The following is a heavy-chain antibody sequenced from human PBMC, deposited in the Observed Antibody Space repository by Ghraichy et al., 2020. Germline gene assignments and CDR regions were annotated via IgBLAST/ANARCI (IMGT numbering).Heavy chain of an antibody. J-gene: IGHJ4*02. CDR2: ISPDASVI. CDR1: GFTFGSHW. D-gene: IGHD6-19*01. Sequence: SCAASGFTFGSHWMSWLRQAPGKGLEWVINISPDASVIYFVDSVKGRFTISRDNAKNSLFLQMNSLGAEDTGVYYCAKDGSGWSSYWGQGTLVTVSS. V-gene: IGHV3-7*01. CDR3: AKDGSGWSSY.